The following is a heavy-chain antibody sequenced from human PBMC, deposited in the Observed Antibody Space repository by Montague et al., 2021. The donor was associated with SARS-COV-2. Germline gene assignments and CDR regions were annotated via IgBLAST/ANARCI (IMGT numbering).Heavy chain of an antibody. Sequence: SLRLFCAASGFTFSSYSMNWVRQAPGKGLEWVSSISSSSSYIYYADSVKGRFTISRDNAKNSLYLQMNSLRAEDTAVYYCARDGDYYDSSGILDYWGQGTLVTVSS. J-gene: IGHJ4*02. V-gene: IGHV3-21*01. CDR1: GFTFSSYS. CDR3: ARDGDYYDSSGILDY. CDR2: ISSSSSYI. D-gene: IGHD3-22*01.